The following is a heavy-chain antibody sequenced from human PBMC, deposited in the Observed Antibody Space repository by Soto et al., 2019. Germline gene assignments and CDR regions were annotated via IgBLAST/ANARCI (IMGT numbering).Heavy chain of an antibody. CDR3: SKTWLAPGDYYYGMDV. Sequence: SLRLSCAASGFTFSSYAMHWVRQAPGKGLEYVSAISSSGGSTYYANSVKGRFTISRDNSKNTLYLQMNSLRAEDTAVYYCSKTWLAPGDYYYGMDVWGQGTTVTVSS. CDR2: ISSSGGST. V-gene: IGHV3-64*01. CDR1: GFTFSSYA. J-gene: IGHJ6*02. D-gene: IGHD6-19*01.